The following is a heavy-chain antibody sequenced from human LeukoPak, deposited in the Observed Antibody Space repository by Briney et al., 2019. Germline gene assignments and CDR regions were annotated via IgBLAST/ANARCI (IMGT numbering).Heavy chain of an antibody. V-gene: IGHV3-66*01. CDR2: IYGGSST. CDR1: GVTVSSTY. Sequence: AGSLRLSCAASGVTVSSTYMSWVRQAPGKGLEWVSVIYGGSSTYNADSVKGRFTISRDNSKNTLFLQMNSLRAEDTAVYYCARASKVEAFDVWGQGTMVTVSS. D-gene: IGHD2-15*01. CDR3: ARASKVEAFDV. J-gene: IGHJ3*01.